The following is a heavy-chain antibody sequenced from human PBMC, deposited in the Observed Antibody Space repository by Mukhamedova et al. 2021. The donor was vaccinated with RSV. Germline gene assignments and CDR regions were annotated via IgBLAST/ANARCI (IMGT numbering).Heavy chain of an antibody. V-gene: IGHV4-39*07. CDR3: ARVLPNTAHAFDI. Sequence: GSTYYNPSLKSRVTISVDTSKNQFSLKLSSVTAADTAVYYCARVLPNTAHAFDIWGQGTMVTVSS. CDR2: GST. J-gene: IGHJ3*02.